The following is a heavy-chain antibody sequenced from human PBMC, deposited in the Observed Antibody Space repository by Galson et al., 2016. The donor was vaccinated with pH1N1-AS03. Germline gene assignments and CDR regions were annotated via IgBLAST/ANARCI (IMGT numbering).Heavy chain of an antibody. D-gene: IGHD2-2*01. CDR1: GGSLTNSN. CDR3: ARALSTPLPN. V-gene: IGHV4-34*01. Sequence: SETLSLTCAVYGGSLTNSNWGWTRQLPGKGLGWIGEVNESGDTNYNPPLKSRFAISVDTPKNQFSLRLSSVTAADTAVYSCARALSTPLPNWGQGTLVTVSS. CDR2: VNESGDT. J-gene: IGHJ4*02.